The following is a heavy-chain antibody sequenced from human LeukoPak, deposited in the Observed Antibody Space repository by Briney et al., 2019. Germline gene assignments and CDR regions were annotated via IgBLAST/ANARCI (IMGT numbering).Heavy chain of an antibody. CDR1: GFTFSSYT. D-gene: IGHD5-18*01. J-gene: IGHJ4*02. CDR2: VSASSDI. V-gene: IGHV3-21*01. CDR3: ARDALHTAHFDY. Sequence: GGSLRLSRAASGFTFSSYTMNWVCQAPGKGLQWVSTVSASSDIHYSDSVKGRFTIYRDNARNSLYLQMNSLRAEDTAVYYCARDALHTAHFDYWGQGTLVTVSS.